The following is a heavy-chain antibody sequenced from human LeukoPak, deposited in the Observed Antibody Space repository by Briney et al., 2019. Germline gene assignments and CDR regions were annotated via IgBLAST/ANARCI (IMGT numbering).Heavy chain of an antibody. CDR2: INHSGST. Sequence: SETLSLTCAVYGGSFSGYYWSWIRQPPGKGLVWIGEINHSGSTNYNPSLKSRVTISVDTSKNQFSLKLSSVTGADAAVYYCASSRFVLLWLVQYNYIDVWGKGTTVTVSS. CDR1: GGSFSGYY. J-gene: IGHJ6*03. CDR3: ASSRFVLLWLVQYNYIDV. D-gene: IGHD3-10*01. V-gene: IGHV4-34*01.